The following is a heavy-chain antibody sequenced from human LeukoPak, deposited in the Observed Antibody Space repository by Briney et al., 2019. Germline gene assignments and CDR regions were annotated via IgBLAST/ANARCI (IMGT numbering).Heavy chain of an antibody. CDR1: GFPFSRYS. J-gene: IGHJ4*02. CDR2: ISSSSSNK. V-gene: IGHV3-21*01. D-gene: IGHD1-26*01. Sequence: GGSLRLSCAASGFPFSRYSMNWVRQAPGEGPEWVSSISSSSSNKDYVDSVKGRFTVSRDNAENSLYLQMNSLRAEDTAVYYCARATYSGSYYASKYYFDYWGQGTLVTVSS. CDR3: ARATYSGSYYASKYYFDY.